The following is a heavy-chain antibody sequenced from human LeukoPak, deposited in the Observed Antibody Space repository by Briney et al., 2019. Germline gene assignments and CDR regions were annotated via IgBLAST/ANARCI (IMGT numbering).Heavy chain of an antibody. V-gene: IGHV4-4*02. CDR2: ICHNGNT. D-gene: IGHD6-19*01. CDR3: AREDNLAVAGTGDY. Sequence: SDTLSLTCTISAGSVSSSNWWSWIRQPPGRAREWIGEICHNGNTGYNSSLKSRGTISVDKSKNQFSLNLTSVTAADTAVYSCAREDNLAVAGTGDYWGRGTLATVSS. CDR1: AGSVSSSNW. J-gene: IGHJ4*02.